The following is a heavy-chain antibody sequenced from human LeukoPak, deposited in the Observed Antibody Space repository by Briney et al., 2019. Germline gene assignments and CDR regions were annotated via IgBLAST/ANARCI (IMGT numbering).Heavy chain of an antibody. CDR1: GFTFSSYR. J-gene: IGHJ3*02. Sequence: PGGSLRLSCAVSGFTFSSYRMNWVRQAPGKGLEWVSSISSSSSYIYYADSVKGRFTISRDNAKNSLYLQMNSLRAGDTAVYYCARDFGTAAAFDIWGQGTMVTVSS. CDR2: ISSSSSYI. CDR3: ARDFGTAAAFDI. D-gene: IGHD3-3*01. V-gene: IGHV3-21*01.